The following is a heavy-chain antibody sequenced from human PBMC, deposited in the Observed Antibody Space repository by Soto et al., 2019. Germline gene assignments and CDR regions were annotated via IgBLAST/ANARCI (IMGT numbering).Heavy chain of an antibody. CDR3: AKDLHPMGVVVAASRFNAFDI. CDR2: ISWNSGSI. V-gene: IGHV3-9*01. CDR1: GFTFDDYA. J-gene: IGHJ3*02. Sequence: EVQLVESGGGLVQPGRSLRLSCAASGFTFDDYAMHWVRQAPGKGLEWVSGISWNSGSIGYADSVKGRFTISRDNAKNSLYLQMNSLRAEDTALYYCAKDLHPMGVVVAASRFNAFDIWGQGTMVTVSS. D-gene: IGHD2-15*01.